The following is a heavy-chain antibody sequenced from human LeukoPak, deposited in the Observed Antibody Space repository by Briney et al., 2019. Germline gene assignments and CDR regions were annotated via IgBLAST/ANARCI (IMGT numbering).Heavy chain of an antibody. CDR3: ARAGYSYGRGWFDP. D-gene: IGHD5-18*01. CDR2: IYTSGST. J-gene: IGHJ5*02. V-gene: IGHV4-61*02. CDR1: GGSISSGSYY. Sequence: SQTLSLTCTVSGGSISSGSYYWRWIRQPAGKGLEWIGRIYTSGSTNYNPSLKSRVTISVDTSKNQFSLKLSSVTAADTAVYYCARAGYSYGRGWFDPWGQGTLVTVSS.